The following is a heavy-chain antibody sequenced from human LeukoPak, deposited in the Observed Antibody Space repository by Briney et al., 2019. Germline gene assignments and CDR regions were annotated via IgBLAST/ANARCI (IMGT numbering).Heavy chain of an antibody. J-gene: IGHJ5*02. CDR1: GGSISSGGYS. CDR2: IYYSGST. V-gene: IGHV4-31*03. Sequence: SQTLSLTCTGSGGSISSGGYSWSWIRQHPGKGLEWIGYIYYSGSTYYNPSLKSRVTISVDTSKNQFSLKLSSVTAADTAVYNCARRGPRYNWFDPWGQGTLVTVSS. CDR3: ARRGPRYNWFDP.